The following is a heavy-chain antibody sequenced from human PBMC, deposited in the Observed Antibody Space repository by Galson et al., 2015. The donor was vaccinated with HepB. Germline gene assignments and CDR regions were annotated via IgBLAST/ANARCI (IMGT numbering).Heavy chain of an antibody. CDR2: VNSDERYT. D-gene: IGHD3-10*01. Sequence: SLRLSCAASGFTFSSYWMHWVRQAPGKGLVWVSRVNSDERYTNYADSVKGRFTISRDNAKNTMYLQMYNLRAEDTAVYYCARQIWFGERDGMDVWGQGTTVTVSS. J-gene: IGHJ6*02. CDR3: ARQIWFGERDGMDV. CDR1: GFTFSSYW. V-gene: IGHV3-74*01.